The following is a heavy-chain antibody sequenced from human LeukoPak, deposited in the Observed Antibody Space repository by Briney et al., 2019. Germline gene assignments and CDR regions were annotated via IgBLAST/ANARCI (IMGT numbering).Heavy chain of an antibody. CDR1: RGTFSSYA. CDR2: IIPIFGTA. D-gene: IGHD3-10*01. Sequence: SVNVSCKASRGTFSSYAISWVRQAPGHGVEWMGGIIPIFGTANYAQKFEGRVKITADESTRKAYMELSSLRSEDTAGYYCARKAGSGSYYVDWFDPWGQGTLATVSS. J-gene: IGHJ5*02. CDR3: ARKAGSGSYYVDWFDP. V-gene: IGHV1-69*13.